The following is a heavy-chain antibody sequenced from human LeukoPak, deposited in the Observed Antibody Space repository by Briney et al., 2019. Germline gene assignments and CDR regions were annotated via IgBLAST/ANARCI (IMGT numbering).Heavy chain of an antibody. CDR1: GGSISSSSYY. CDR3: ARRRAATIDY. Sequence: SETLSLTCTVSGGSISSSSYYWGWIRQPPGKGLEWIGTMYYSESSYCNPSLKTRVTISVDTSKNQFSLKLSSVTAADTAVYYCARRRAATIDYWGQGTLVTVSS. V-gene: IGHV4-39*01. D-gene: IGHD6-25*01. CDR2: MYYSESS. J-gene: IGHJ4*02.